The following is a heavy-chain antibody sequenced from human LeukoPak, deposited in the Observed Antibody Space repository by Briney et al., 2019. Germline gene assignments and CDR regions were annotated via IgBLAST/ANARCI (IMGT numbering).Heavy chain of an antibody. Sequence: SETLSLTCAVYGGSFSGYYWSWIRQPPGKGLEWIGEINHSGSTNYNPSLKSRVTISVDTSKNQFSLKLSSMTAADTAVYYCARGRHSHDYVWGSYRYVYYFDYWGQGTLVTVSS. V-gene: IGHV4-34*01. J-gene: IGHJ4*02. CDR1: GGSFSGYY. CDR3: ARGRHSHDYVWGSYRYVYYFDY. D-gene: IGHD3-16*02. CDR2: INHSGST.